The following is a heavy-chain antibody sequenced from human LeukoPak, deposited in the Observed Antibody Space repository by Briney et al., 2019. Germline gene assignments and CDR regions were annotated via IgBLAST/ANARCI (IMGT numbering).Heavy chain of an antibody. Sequence: ASVKVSCKASGYTFTNYYMHWVRQAPGQGLEWMGIINPSGGSTNYAQKFRGRVTMTRDTSTSTVYMELSSLRSEDTAVYYCAREHSGYDSWGQGTLLTVSS. J-gene: IGHJ5*02. CDR3: AREHSGYDS. CDR2: INPSGGST. CDR1: GYTFTNYY. V-gene: IGHV1-46*01. D-gene: IGHD5-12*01.